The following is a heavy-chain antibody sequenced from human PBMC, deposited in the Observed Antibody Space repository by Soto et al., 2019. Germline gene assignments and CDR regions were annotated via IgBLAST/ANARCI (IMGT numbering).Heavy chain of an antibody. CDR2: ISSSGSTI. Sequence: GALRLSCAASGFTFSDYYMSWIRQAPGKGLEWVSYISSSGSTIYYADSVKGRFTISRDNAKNSLYLQMNSLRAEDTAVYYCARDLGYVTPDAFDIWGQGTMVTVSS. D-gene: IGHD5-12*01. CDR1: GFTFSDYY. CDR3: ARDLGYVTPDAFDI. J-gene: IGHJ3*02. V-gene: IGHV3-11*01.